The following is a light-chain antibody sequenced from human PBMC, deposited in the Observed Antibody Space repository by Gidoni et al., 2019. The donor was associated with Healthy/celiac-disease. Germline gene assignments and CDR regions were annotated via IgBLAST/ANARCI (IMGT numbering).Light chain of an antibody. J-gene: IGKJ2*01. CDR3: QQYNNWPMYT. V-gene: IGKV3-15*01. Sequence: EIVMTQSPATLSVSPGERATLSCRASQSVSSNLAWYQQKPGQAPRLLIYGASTRATGIPARFSGSGSGTEFTLTISSLQPEDFAVYYCQQYNNWPMYTFXXXTKLEIK. CDR2: GAS. CDR1: QSVSSN.